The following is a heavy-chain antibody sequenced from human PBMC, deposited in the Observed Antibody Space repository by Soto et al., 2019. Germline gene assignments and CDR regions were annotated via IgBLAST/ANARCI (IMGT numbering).Heavy chain of an antibody. J-gene: IGHJ4*02. Sequence: QVQLVQSGAEVRKPGSSVKVSCKASGGTISGFAITWVRQAPGQGLEWMGEIIPILGSANYAQKFQGRVTITADESPSTASMELSSLRSEDTALYYCATTLRPTFGDYLDYWGQGTLVTVSS. CDR3: ATTLRPTFGDYLDY. V-gene: IGHV1-69*01. D-gene: IGHD2-15*01. CDR1: GGTISGFA. CDR2: IIPILGSA.